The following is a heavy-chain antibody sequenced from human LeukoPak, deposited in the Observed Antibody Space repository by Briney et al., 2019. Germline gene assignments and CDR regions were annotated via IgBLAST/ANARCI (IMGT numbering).Heavy chain of an antibody. J-gene: IGHJ3*02. V-gene: IGHV1-46*01. CDR3: ARELSMEDPFTPKNHDSSFGDAFDI. CDR2: INPSGGST. D-gene: IGHD3-22*01. Sequence: GAAVKVSCKASGYIFTTYFIHWVRQAPGQGLEWMGIINPSGGSTSYAQKFQGRVTMTSDMSTSTVFMALFSLRSEDTAVYYCARELSMEDPFTPKNHDSSFGDAFDIWGQGTKVTVSS. CDR1: GYIFTTYF.